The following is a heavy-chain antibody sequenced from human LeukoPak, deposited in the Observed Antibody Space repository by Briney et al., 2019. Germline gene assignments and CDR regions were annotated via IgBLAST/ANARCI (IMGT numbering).Heavy chain of an antibody. Sequence: ASVTVSCKASGYTFTSYGISWVRQAPGQGLEWMGWISAYNGKTNYAHNLQGRVNMTTDTSRSTAYMELRSLRADDTAVYYCARVGGDYYDRSGYYSLDYWGQGTLVTVSS. J-gene: IGHJ4*02. V-gene: IGHV1-18*01. CDR2: ISAYNGKT. D-gene: IGHD3-22*01. CDR1: GYTFTSYG. CDR3: ARVGGDYYDRSGYYSLDY.